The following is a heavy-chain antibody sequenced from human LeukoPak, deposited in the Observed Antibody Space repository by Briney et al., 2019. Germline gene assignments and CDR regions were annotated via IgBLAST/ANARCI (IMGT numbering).Heavy chain of an antibody. CDR3: ARDAGSYGLNWFDS. J-gene: IGHJ5*01. CDR2: IYYSGTT. D-gene: IGHD3-10*01. CDR1: GGSISSYY. V-gene: IGHV4-59*01. Sequence: KPSETLSLTCTVSGGSISSYYWNWIRQPPAKGLEWIGYIYYSGTTNYNPSLKSRVSMSVDTSKNQFSLKLSSVTAADTAVYYCARDAGSYGLNWFDSWGQGTLVTVSS.